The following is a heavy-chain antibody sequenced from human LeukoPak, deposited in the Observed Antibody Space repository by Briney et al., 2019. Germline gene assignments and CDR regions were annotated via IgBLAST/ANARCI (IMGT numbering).Heavy chain of an antibody. CDR2: IKQDGSEK. Sequence: GSLRLSCAASGFTFSSYWMSWVRQAPGKGLEWVANIKQDGSEKYYVDSVKGRFTISRDNSKNTLYLQMNSLRAEDTAVYYCAKAYDSSGYEEYFQHWGQGTLVTVSS. J-gene: IGHJ1*01. D-gene: IGHD3-22*01. V-gene: IGHV3-7*03. CDR3: AKAYDSSGYEEYFQH. CDR1: GFTFSSYW.